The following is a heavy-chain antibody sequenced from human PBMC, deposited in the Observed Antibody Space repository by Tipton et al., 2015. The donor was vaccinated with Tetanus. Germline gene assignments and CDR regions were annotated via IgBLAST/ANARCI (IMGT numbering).Heavy chain of an antibody. J-gene: IGHJ4*02. CDR3: ARRVYDSEETRIDY. Sequence: QLVQSGPEVKKPGASVKVSCKASGYTFTSYDINWARQATGQGLEWMGWMNPNSGNTGYAQKFQGRVTMTRNTSISTAYMELSSLRSEDTAVYYCARRVYDSEETRIDYWGQGTLVTVSS. CDR1: GYTFTSYD. D-gene: IGHD3-22*01. V-gene: IGHV1-8*01. CDR2: MNPNSGNT.